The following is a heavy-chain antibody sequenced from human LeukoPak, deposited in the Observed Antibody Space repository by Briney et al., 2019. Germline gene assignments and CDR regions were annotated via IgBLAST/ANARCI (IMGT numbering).Heavy chain of an antibody. J-gene: IGHJ6*02. CDR1: GFTFSDYY. D-gene: IGHD4-17*01. V-gene: IGHV3-11*01. Sequence: GGSLRLSCAASGFTFSDYYMSWIRQAPGKGLEWVSYINSNGSGGNTIYSADSVKGRFTISRDNAKNSLFLQMNSLRAEDTAVYYCAREAHRRCYYGMDVWGLGTTVTVSS. CDR2: INSNGSGGNTI. CDR3: AREAHRRCYYGMDV.